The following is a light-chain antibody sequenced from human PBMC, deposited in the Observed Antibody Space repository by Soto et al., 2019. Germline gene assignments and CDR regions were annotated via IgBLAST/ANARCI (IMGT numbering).Light chain of an antibody. CDR1: QSVSSN. CDR3: QQYDDWPPGT. V-gene: IGKV3-15*01. CDR2: GAS. J-gene: IGKJ1*01. Sequence: DIVMTQSPATLSVSPGERATLSCRASQSVSSNLAWYQQKPGQAPRLLIYGASTRATGIPARFGASGSGTEFTLTISSLQSEDFAVYYCQQYDDWPPGTFGQGTKVEIK.